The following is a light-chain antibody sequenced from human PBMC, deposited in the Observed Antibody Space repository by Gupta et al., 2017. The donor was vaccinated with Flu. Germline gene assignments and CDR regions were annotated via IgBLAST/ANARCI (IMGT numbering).Light chain of an antibody. Sequence: GDRVTITCRASEIINTYLNWYQQKPGKAPKLLIYVASHLQSGVPSRFSGSGSGTDFTLTISSVQLEDFAIYYCQQSHSTWLTFGGGTKVEI. CDR1: EIINTY. V-gene: IGKV1-39*01. CDR3: QQSHSTWLT. CDR2: VAS. J-gene: IGKJ4*01.